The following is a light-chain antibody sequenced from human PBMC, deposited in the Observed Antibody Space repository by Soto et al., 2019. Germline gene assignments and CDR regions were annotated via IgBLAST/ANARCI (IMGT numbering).Light chain of an antibody. CDR3: HQYDRSPRT. V-gene: IGKV3-20*01. CDR1: QAVRSNY. Sequence: EIVLTQSPGTLSLSPGEKATLSCRASQAVRSNYLAWYQQKPGQAPRLVMFAASSAGTGIPDRFSGGGSGTDFTLTISRLEPEDFAVYYCHQYDRSPRTLGQGTKVDIK. J-gene: IGKJ1*01. CDR2: AAS.